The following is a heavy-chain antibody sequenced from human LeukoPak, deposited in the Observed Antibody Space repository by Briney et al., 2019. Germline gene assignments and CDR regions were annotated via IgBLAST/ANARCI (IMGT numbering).Heavy chain of an antibody. CDR1: GGSLSSSSFY. CDR2: IYYGGST. J-gene: IGHJ4*02. V-gene: IGHV4-39*01. D-gene: IGHD3-9*01. Sequence: SETLSLTCTVSGGSLSSSSFYWGWIRQPPGKGLEWIGSIYYGGSTYYNPSLKGRVTISVDTSKNQFSLKLSSVTAADTSVYYCVRQENDVLTGYYLNYWGQGTLVTVSS. CDR3: VRQENDVLTGYYLNY.